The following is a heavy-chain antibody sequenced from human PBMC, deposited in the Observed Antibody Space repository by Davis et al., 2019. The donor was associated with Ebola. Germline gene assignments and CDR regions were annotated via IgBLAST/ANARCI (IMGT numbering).Heavy chain of an antibody. CDR1: GFTFSSYA. CDR3: ARDPGRSGNAFDI. Sequence: PGGSLRLSCAASGFTFSSYAMHWVRQAPGKGLEYVSAISSNGGSTYYADSVKGRFTISRDNSKNTLYLQMGSLRAEDTAVYYCARDPGRSGNAFDIWGQGTMVTVSS. D-gene: IGHD1-26*01. V-gene: IGHV3-64*02. CDR2: ISSNGGST. J-gene: IGHJ3*02.